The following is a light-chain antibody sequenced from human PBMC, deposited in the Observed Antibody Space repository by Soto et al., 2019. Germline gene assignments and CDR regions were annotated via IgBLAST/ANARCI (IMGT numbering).Light chain of an antibody. V-gene: IGLV2-14*03. Sequence: QSALTQPASVSGSPGQSITISCTGTRSDVGFYNYVSWYQQHPGKAPKLMIYDVSNRPSGVSNRFSGSKSGNTASLTISGLQAEHEADYYCTSYTSSSTRVFGTGTKVTVL. CDR2: DVS. CDR1: RSDVGFYNY. J-gene: IGLJ1*01. CDR3: TSYTSSSTRV.